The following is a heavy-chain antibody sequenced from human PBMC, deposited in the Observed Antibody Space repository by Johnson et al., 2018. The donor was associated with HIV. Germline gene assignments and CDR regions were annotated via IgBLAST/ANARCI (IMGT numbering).Heavy chain of an antibody. Sequence: QVQLVESGGGVVQPGGSLRLSCAASGFTVSSNYMSWVRQAPGKGLEWVSVISYDGSNKYYADSVKGRFTISSDNSKNTLCLQMNSLRVEDTPVSSCASGGPLSGSDECCFDVWGQGTMVTVSS. CDR3: ASGGPLSGSDECCFDV. V-gene: IGHV3-30*14. CDR1: GFTVSSNY. J-gene: IGHJ3*01. CDR2: ISYDGSNK. D-gene: IGHD1-26*01.